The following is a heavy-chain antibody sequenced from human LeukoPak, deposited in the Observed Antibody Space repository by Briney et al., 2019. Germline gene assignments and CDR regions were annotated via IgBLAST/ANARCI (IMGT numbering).Heavy chain of an antibody. V-gene: IGHV1-18*01. CDR3: ARVTYLRPYQLDY. CDR1: GYTFANYG. CDR2: ISPDSGNT. Sequence: GASVKVSCKASGYTFANYGINWVRQAPGQGLEWMGWISPDSGNTGYAQRVQGRVTLTTDTSTSTAYMELRSLRSDDTAVYFCARVTYLRPYQLDYWGQGTLVSISS. J-gene: IGHJ4*02. D-gene: IGHD2-2*01.